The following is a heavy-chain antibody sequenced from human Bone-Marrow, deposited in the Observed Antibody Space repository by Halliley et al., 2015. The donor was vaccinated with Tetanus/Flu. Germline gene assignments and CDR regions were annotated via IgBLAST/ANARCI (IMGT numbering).Heavy chain of an antibody. J-gene: IGHJ4*02. Sequence: KGREWFGDLSYRGGPSPNPSPSGRVPISEDPSKNQFSLRLTSVTAADTAVYYCARQNYNFYFDYWGQGTLVTVSS. D-gene: IGHD1-1*01. CDR3: ARQNYNFYFDY. V-gene: IGHV4-30-4*05. CDR2: LSYRGGP.